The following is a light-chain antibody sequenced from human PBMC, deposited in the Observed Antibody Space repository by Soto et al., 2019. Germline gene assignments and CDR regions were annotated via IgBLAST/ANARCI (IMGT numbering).Light chain of an antibody. V-gene: IGKV1-5*01. CDR3: QHYNSYSEA. CDR1: QSINRW. J-gene: IGKJ1*01. Sequence: DIQMTQSPSTLYASIGDSVTITCRASQSINRWLAWYQQKPGKAPKLLIFDASNLESEVPSRFSGSGSGTEFTLTISSLQPDDFATYYCQHYNSYSEAFGQGTKVDIK. CDR2: DAS.